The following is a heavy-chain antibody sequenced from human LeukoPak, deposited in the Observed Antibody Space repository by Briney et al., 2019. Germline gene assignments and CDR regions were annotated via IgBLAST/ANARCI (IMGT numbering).Heavy chain of an antibody. D-gene: IGHD6-13*01. CDR2: FNPSGSST. V-gene: IGHV1-46*01. CDR1: GYTFTSFY. J-gene: IGHJ4*02. Sequence: GASVKVSCKASGYTFTSFYMHWVRQAPGQGLEWMGIFNPSGSSTTYAQKFQGRVTMTRDTSTSIVYMELSSLGSEDTAVYYCARERQQLDHFDYWGQGTLVTVSS. CDR3: ARERQQLDHFDY.